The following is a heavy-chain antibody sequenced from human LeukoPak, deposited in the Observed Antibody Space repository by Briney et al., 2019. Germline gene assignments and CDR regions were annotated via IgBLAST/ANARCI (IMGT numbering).Heavy chain of an antibody. CDR3: ARERELTGDYYYYFHMDV. V-gene: IGHV4-59*01. D-gene: IGHD7-27*01. CDR1: GGFFSSYY. J-gene: IGHJ6*03. Sequence: SETLSLTCAVYGGFFSSYYWSWIRQPPGKGPEWIGDIYYSGSTNYNPSLKSRVTISVDTSRNQFSLKLTSVTAADTAVYYCARERELTGDYYYYFHMDVWGTGTTVTVSS. CDR2: IYYSGST.